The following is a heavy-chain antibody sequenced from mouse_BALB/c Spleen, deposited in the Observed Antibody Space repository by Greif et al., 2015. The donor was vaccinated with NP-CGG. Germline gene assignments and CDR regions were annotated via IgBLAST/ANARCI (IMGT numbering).Heavy chain of an antibody. V-gene: IGHV1-9*01. CDR2: ILPGSGST. D-gene: IGHD2-14*01. J-gene: IGHJ2*01. CDR3: ARKVRRGAYFDY. CDR1: GYTFSSYW. Sequence: QVQLQQSGAELMKPGASVKISCKATGYTFSSYWIGWVKQRPGHGLEWIGEILPGSGSTNYNEKFKGKATFTADTSSNTAYMQLSSLTSEDSAVYYCARKVRRGAYFDYWGQGTTLTVSS.